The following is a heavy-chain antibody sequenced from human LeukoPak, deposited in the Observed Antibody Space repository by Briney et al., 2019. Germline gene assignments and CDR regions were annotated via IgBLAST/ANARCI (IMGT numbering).Heavy chain of an antibody. CDR3: ARATGYYNGYYYYGMDA. V-gene: IGHV1-46*01. Sequence: ASVKVSCKASGYTFTSYYMHWVRQAPGQGLEWMGIINPSGGSTSYAQKFQGRVTMTRDTSTSTVYMELSSLRSEDTAVYYCARATGYYNGYYYYGMDAWGQGTTVTVSS. J-gene: IGHJ6*02. CDR1: GYTFTSYY. CDR2: INPSGGST. D-gene: IGHD3-9*01.